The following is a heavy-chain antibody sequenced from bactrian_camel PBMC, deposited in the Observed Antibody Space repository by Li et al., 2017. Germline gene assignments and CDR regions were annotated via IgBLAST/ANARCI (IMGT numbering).Heavy chain of an antibody. CDR1: GLAYTMSEYR. Sequence: HVQLVESGGGSVQVGGSLRVSCLVSGLAYTMSEYRFGWFRQAPGKEREGVAAMYTRTSYADSVKGRFTISQDNAKNTVYLQMNSLKPDDSGTYICAYESGTTPDLCRRRGPGGYFGQGTQVTVS. J-gene: IGHJ4*01. CDR2: MYTRT. D-gene: IGHD7*01. V-gene: IGHV3S63*01.